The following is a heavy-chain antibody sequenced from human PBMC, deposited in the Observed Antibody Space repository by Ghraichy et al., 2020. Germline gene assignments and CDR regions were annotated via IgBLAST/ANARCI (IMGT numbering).Heavy chain of an antibody. CDR3: AAYSDFWSGPSPRMDV. Sequence: ASVKVSCKASGYTFTSYDINWVRQATGQGLEWMGWMNPNSGNTGYAQKFQGRVTMTRNTSISTAYMELSSLRSEDTAVYYCAAYSDFWSGPSPRMDVWGQGTTVTVSS. CDR2: MNPNSGNT. J-gene: IGHJ6*02. D-gene: IGHD3-3*01. CDR1: GYTFTSYD. V-gene: IGHV1-8*01.